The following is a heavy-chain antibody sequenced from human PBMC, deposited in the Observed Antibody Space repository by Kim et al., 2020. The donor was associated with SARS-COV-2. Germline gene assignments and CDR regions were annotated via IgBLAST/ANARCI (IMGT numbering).Heavy chain of an antibody. Sequence: SNKYYADSVKGRFTISRDNSKNTLYLQMNSLRAEDTAVYYCARGADFDYWGQGTLVTVSS. CDR3: ARGADFDY. V-gene: IGHV3-33*01. CDR2: SNK. J-gene: IGHJ4*02.